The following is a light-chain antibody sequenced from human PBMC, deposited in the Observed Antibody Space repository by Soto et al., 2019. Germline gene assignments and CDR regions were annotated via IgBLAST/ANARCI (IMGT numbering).Light chain of an antibody. CDR1: SSNIGSNY. CDR3: AAWDDSLSGLGGV. J-gene: IGLJ2*01. Sequence: QSVLTQPPSASGTPGQRVTISCSGSSSNIGSNYVYWYQQLPGTAPKLLIYRNNQRPSGVPDRFSGSKSGTSASLAISGLRSEDEADYYCAAWDDSLSGLGGVFGGGTKLTVL. V-gene: IGLV1-47*01. CDR2: RNN.